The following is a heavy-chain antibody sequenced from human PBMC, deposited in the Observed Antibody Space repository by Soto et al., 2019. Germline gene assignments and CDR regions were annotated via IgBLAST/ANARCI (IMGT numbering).Heavy chain of an antibody. J-gene: IGHJ6*02. CDR3: AKEREYYDFWSGYSNWRNYYYYGMDV. D-gene: IGHD3-3*01. CDR2: ISGSGGST. V-gene: IGHV3-23*01. Sequence: QPGGSLRLSCAASGFTFSSYAMSWVRQAPGKGLEWVSAISGSGGSTYYADSVKGRFTISRDNSKNTLYLQMNSLRAEDTAVYYCAKEREYYDFWSGYSNWRNYYYYGMDVWGQGTTVTVSS. CDR1: GFTFSSYA.